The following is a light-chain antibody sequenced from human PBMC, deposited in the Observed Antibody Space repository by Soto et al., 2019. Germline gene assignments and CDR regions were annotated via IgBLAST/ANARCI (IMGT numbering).Light chain of an antibody. J-gene: IGLJ1*01. Sequence: QSALTQPASVSGSPGQSITIPCTGTSTDIGLYNYVSWYQHHPGKAPKLIIYEVFFRPSGVSDRFSASKSGNTASLTISGLQAEDEADYFCSSNAISDLYVFGTATKVTV. CDR1: STDIGLYNY. V-gene: IGLV2-14*01. CDR2: EVF. CDR3: SSNAISDLYV.